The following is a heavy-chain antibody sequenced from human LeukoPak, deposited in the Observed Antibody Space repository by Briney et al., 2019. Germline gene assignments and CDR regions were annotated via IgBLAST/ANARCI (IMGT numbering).Heavy chain of an antibody. CDR3: ARVKYDFWSGDAFDI. CDR2: INHSGST. V-gene: IGHV4-34*01. Sequence: SETLSLTCAVYGGSFSGYYWSWIRQPPGKGLEWIGEINHSGSTNYNPSLKSRVTISVDTSKNQFSLKLSSVTAADTAVYYCARVKYDFWSGDAFDIWGQGTMVTVSS. D-gene: IGHD3-3*01. J-gene: IGHJ3*02. CDR1: GGSFSGYY.